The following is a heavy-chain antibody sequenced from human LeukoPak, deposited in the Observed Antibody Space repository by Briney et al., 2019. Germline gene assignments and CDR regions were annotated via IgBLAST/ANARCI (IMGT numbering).Heavy chain of an antibody. V-gene: IGHV3-53*01. D-gene: IGHD6-19*01. CDR2: IYSGGST. CDR1: GFTVSSNY. J-gene: IGHJ3*02. CDR3: ARDRGSGWYDGAFDI. Sequence: PGGSLRLSCAASGFTVSSNYMSWVRQAPGKGLEWVSVIYSGGSTYYADSVKGRFTISRDNSKNTLYLQMNSLRAEDTAVCYCARDRGSGWYDGAFDIWGQGTMVTVSS.